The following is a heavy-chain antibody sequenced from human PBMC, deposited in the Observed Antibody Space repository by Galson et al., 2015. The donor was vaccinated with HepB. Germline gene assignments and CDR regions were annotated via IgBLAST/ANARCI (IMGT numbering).Heavy chain of an antibody. J-gene: IGHJ4*02. Sequence: SLRLSCAASGFTFSSYGMHWVRRAPGKGLEWVAVISYDGSNKYYADSVKGRFTISRDNSKNTLYLQMNSLRAEDTAVYYCAKDSALGYCSSTSCYLLDYWGQGTLVTVSS. V-gene: IGHV3-30*18. CDR3: AKDSALGYCSSTSCYLLDY. CDR1: GFTFSSYG. D-gene: IGHD2-2*01. CDR2: ISYDGSNK.